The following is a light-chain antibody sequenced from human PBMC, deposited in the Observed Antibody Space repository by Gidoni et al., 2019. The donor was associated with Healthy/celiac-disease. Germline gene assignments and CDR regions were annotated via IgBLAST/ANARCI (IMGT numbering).Light chain of an antibody. Sequence: DIQMTQSPSSLSASVGDRVTITCRASQGISNYLAWYQQKPGKVPKLLIYAASTLQSGVPSRFSGSGSETDFTLTISSLQPEDVATYYCQKYNSAPYTFXQXTKLEIK. CDR1: QGISNY. J-gene: IGKJ2*01. V-gene: IGKV1-27*01. CDR2: AAS. CDR3: QKYNSAPYT.